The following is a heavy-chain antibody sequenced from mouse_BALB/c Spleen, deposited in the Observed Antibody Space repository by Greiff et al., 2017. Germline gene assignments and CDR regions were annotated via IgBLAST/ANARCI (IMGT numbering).Heavy chain of an antibody. J-gene: IGHJ4*01. Sequence: VQLQQSGAELMKPGASVKISCKATGYTFSSYWIEWVKQRPGHGLEWIGEILPGSGSTNYNEKFKGKATFTADTSSNTAYMQLSSLTSEDSAVYYCARWDTTDRAMDYWGQGTSVTVSS. D-gene: IGHD1-1*01. CDR3: ARWDTTDRAMDY. CDR1: GYTFSSYW. CDR2: ILPGSGST. V-gene: IGHV1-9*01.